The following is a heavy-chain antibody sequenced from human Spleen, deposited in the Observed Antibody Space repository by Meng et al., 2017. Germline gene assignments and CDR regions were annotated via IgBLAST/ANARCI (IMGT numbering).Heavy chain of an antibody. D-gene: IGHD5-24*01. V-gene: IGHV4-59*02. Sequence: GSLRLSCTVSSDSVSSYYWSWIRQPPGKGLEWIGYIYYSGSTNYNPSLKSRVTISVDTSKNQFSLKLSSVTAADTAVYYCARDKMDGMDVWGQGTTVTVSS. CDR1: SDSVSSYY. CDR3: ARDKMDGMDV. CDR2: IYYSGST. J-gene: IGHJ6*02.